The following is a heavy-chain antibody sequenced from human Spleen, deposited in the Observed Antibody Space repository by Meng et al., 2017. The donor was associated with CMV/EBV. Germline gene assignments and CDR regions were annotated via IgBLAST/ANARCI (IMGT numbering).Heavy chain of an antibody. J-gene: IGHJ4*02. Sequence: GESLKISCAASGFTFSSYWMHWVRQAPGKGLVWVSRISSDGSSTNYADSVKGRFTISRDNAKNTLYLQMNSLRAEDTALYYCARVGYCSSTSCYRGGNYFDYWGQGTLVTVSS. CDR1: GFTFSSYW. D-gene: IGHD2-2*02. CDR2: ISSDGSST. CDR3: ARVGYCSSTSCYRGGNYFDY. V-gene: IGHV3-74*01.